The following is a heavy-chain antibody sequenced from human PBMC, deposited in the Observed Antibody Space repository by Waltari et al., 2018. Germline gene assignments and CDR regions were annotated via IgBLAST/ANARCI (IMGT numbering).Heavy chain of an antibody. V-gene: IGHV3-7*04. CDR3: ARAVMEYSSSWYDY. Sequence: EVQLVESGGGLVEPGGSLRLSCAAYGVTFSSYWMSWVSKAPGKGLEWVANIKQDGSEKYYVDSVKGRFTISRDNAKNSLYLQMNSLIAEDTAVYYCARAVMEYSSSWYDYWGQGTLVTVSS. CDR2: IKQDGSEK. D-gene: IGHD6-13*01. CDR1: GVTFSSYW. J-gene: IGHJ4*02.